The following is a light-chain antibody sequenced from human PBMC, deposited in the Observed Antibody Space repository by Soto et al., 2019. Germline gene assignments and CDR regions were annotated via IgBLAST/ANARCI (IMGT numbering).Light chain of an antibody. CDR1: SGHSSYA. CDR2: LDSDGSH. CDR3: QTWGTGSHVV. Sequence: QLVLTQSPSASASLGASVKLTCTLSSGHSSYAIAWHQQQPEKGPRYLMKLDSDGSHTKGDAIPDRFSGSSSGAERYLTISRLQSEDEADYYCQTWGTGSHVVFGGGTKLTVL. J-gene: IGLJ2*01. V-gene: IGLV4-69*01.